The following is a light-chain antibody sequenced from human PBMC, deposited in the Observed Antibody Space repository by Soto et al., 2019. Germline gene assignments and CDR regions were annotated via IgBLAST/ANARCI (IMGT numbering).Light chain of an antibody. CDR3: QQYGSSPET. V-gene: IGKV3-20*01. Sequence: EMVLTQSPDTLSVSPGERATLSCRASQTVSSNFLAWYQQRPGQAPRLLIYGASSRAAGIPDRFSGSGSGTDFTLTISRLEAEDLAVYSCQQYGSSPETFGQGTKVEIK. J-gene: IGKJ1*01. CDR2: GAS. CDR1: QTVSSNF.